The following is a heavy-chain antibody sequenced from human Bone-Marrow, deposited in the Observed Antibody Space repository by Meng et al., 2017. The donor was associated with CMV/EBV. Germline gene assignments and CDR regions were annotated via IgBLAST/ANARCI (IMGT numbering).Heavy chain of an antibody. V-gene: IGHV1-69*05. D-gene: IGHD2-2*01. CDR2: IIPIFGTA. J-gene: IGHJ4*02. CDR3: AKGEGIVVVPAANDY. CDR1: GGTFSSYA. Sequence: SVKVSCKASGGTFSSYAISWVRQAPGQGLEWMGGIIPIFGTANYAQKFQGRVTITTDESTSTAYMELSSLRSEDTAVYYCAKGEGIVVVPAANDYWGQGTLVTVSS.